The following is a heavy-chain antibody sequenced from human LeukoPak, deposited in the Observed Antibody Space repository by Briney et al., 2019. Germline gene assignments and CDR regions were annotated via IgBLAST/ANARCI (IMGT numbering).Heavy chain of an antibody. CDR2: IYYSGST. CDR1: NDSISPLY. Sequence: PSETLSLTCTVSNDSISPLYWGWIRQHPGKGLEWIGYIYYSGSTYYNPSLKSRVTISVDTSKNQFSLKLSSVTAADTAVYYCARGLGNSDYYYYYYMDVWGKGTTVTVSS. CDR3: ARGLGNSDYYYYYYMDV. J-gene: IGHJ6*03. V-gene: IGHV4-59*06. D-gene: IGHD4-23*01.